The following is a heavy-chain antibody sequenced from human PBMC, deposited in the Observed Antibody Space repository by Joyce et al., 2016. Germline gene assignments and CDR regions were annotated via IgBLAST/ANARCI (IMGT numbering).Heavy chain of an antibody. D-gene: IGHD3-16*01. CDR3: AKGPRYAYGSSSGFDS. V-gene: IGHV3-30*18. CDR2: ISHDGSDK. Sequence: QVQLVESGGGVVQPGRSLRLSCVASGFTFSSHGMHWARQAPGKGPGWVAFISHDGSDKYYADSVKGRLTVSRDNSRKTVFLQMSSLRVEDTAVYYCAKGPRYAYGSSSGFDSWGQGTLVAVSS. CDR1: GFTFSSHG. J-gene: IGHJ4*02.